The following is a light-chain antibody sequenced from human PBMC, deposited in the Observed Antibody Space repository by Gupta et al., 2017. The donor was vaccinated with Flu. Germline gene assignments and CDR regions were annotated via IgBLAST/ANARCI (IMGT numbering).Light chain of an antibody. Sequence: SALTQPPSVSGSPGQSVTISCTGTSSDVGTYNRVSWYQQSPGTAPKLMIYEVSRRPSGVPDRFSGSKSGNTASLTISGLQGEDEADYYCSSYTSSYTYVFGTGTKVTVL. CDR2: EVS. CDR1: SSDVGTYNR. CDR3: SSYTSSYTYV. J-gene: IGLJ1*01. V-gene: IGLV2-18*02.